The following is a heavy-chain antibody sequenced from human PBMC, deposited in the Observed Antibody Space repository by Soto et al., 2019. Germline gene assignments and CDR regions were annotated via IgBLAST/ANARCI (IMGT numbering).Heavy chain of an antibody. Sequence: VRQMPGQGLERMGRIDPSDSHTDYSPSFQGHVTISTDKSINNAYLQWRSVRASDTAIYYCARVDLTYDLPRFGMDVWGPRTTVT. CDR3: ARVDLTYDLPRFGMDV. CDR2: IDPSDSHT. V-gene: IGHV5-10-1*01. D-gene: IGHD5-12*01. J-gene: IGHJ6*02.